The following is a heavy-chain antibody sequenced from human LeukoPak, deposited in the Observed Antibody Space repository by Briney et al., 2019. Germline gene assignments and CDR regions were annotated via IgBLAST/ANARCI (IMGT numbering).Heavy chain of an antibody. CDR1: GLSFSAYW. Sequence: GGSLRLSCAASGLSFSAYWMTWVGQAPGTGLEWVANINPAGTETYYVDPVKGRFTISRDNAKNLLYLQMNSLRAEDTAVYYCARFGYVAAVDLWGQGALVTVSS. V-gene: IGHV3-7*01. CDR2: INPAGTET. J-gene: IGHJ4*02. CDR3: ARFGYVAAVDL. D-gene: IGHD2-15*01.